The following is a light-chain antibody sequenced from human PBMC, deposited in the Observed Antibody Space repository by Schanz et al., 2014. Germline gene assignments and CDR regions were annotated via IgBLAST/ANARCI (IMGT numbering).Light chain of an antibody. J-gene: IGLJ2*01. CDR2: LNNDGSH. V-gene: IGLV4-69*01. CDR3: QTWGTAMVI. Sequence: QSVLTQSPSASASLGASVKLTCTLSSGHSNYAIAWHQQQPEKGPRYLMRLNNDGSHSKGDGIPDRFSGSSSGAERYLTISSLQSEDEADYYCQTWGTAMVIFGGGTKLTVV. CDR1: SGHSNYA.